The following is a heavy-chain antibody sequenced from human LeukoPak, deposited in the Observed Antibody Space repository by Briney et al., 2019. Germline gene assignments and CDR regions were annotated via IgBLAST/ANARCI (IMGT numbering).Heavy chain of an antibody. D-gene: IGHD6-19*01. J-gene: IGHJ4*02. V-gene: IGHV4-34*01. CDR1: GGSFSGYY. CDR3: ARGCSSGWHRRKRLDY. Sequence: SETLSLTCAVYGGSFSGYYWSWIRQPPGKGLEWIGEIHHSGSTNYNPSLKSRVTISVDTSKNQFSLKLSSVTAADTAVYYCARGCSSGWHRRKRLDYWGQGTLVTVSS. CDR2: IHHSGST.